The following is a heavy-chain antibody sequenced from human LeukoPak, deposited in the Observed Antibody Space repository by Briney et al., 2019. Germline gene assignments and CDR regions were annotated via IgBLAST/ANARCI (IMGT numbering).Heavy chain of an antibody. CDR1: AGSISSSSYY. CDR2: IYYSGST. CDR3: ARGYSSSWNYLDY. Sequence: PSETLSLTCTVSAGSISSSSYYWGWIRQPPGKGLEWIGTIYYSGSTYYNPSLKSRVTISVDTSKNQFSLKPSSVTAADTAVYYCARGYSSSWNYLDYWGQGTLVTVSS. V-gene: IGHV4-39*01. J-gene: IGHJ4*02. D-gene: IGHD6-13*01.